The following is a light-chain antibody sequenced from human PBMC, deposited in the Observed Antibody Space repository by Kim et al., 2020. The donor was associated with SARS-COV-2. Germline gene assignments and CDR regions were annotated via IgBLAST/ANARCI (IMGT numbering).Light chain of an antibody. Sequence: LSQPASVSGSPGQSITISCTGTSSDVGAYNYVSWYQHHPGKAPKLMIYEVNNRPSGVSNRFSGSKSGNTASLTISGLQAEDEADYYCNSYTKSATLVFGGGTQLTVL. CDR1: SSDVGAYNY. V-gene: IGLV2-14*01. J-gene: IGLJ3*02. CDR3: NSYTKSATLV. CDR2: EVN.